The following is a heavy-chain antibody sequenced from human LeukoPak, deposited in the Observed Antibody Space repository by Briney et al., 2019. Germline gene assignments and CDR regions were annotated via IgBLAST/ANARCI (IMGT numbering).Heavy chain of an antibody. V-gene: IGHV1-69*13. CDR2: IIPIFGTA. CDR3: ASRTGRKGQQLVNWFDP. Sequence: SVKVSCKASGGTFSSYAISWVRQAPGQGLEWMGGIIPIFGTANYAQKFQGRVTISADESTTTAYMELSSLRSDDTAVYYCASRTGRKGQQLVNWFDPWGQGTLVTVSS. J-gene: IGHJ5*02. D-gene: IGHD6-13*01. CDR1: GGTFSSYA.